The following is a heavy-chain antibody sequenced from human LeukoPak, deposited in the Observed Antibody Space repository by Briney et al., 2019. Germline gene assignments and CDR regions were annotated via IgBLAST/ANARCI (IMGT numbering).Heavy chain of an antibody. V-gene: IGHV3-64*01. J-gene: IGHJ4*02. CDR1: GFTFSTYA. CDR3: AAYYYGSGSDYSDY. D-gene: IGHD3-10*01. CDR2: ISANGVST. Sequence: GGSQRLSCAASGFTFSTYAMHWVRQAPGKGLEYVSAISANGVSTYYANSVKGRFTISRDNSKNTVYLQMGSLRPEDTAVYYCAAYYYGSGSDYSDYWGQGTLVTVSS.